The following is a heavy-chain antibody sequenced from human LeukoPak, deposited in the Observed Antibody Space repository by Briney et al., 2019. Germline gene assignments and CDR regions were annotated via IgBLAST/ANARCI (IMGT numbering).Heavy chain of an antibody. CDR1: GFTFGDYA. J-gene: IGHJ4*02. CDR2: IRSKAYGGTT. V-gene: IGHV3-49*03. D-gene: IGHD2-15*01. CDR3: ARDIESYFDY. Sequence: GGSLRLSCTASGFTFGDYAMSWFRQAPGKGLEWVGFIRSKAYGGTTEYAASVKGRFTISRDDSKSIAYLQMNSLRAEDTAVYYCARDIESYFDYWGQGTLVTVSS.